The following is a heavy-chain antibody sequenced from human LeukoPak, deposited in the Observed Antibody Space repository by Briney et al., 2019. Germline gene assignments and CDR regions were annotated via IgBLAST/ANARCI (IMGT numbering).Heavy chain of an antibody. V-gene: IGHV3-48*02. CDR3: ARNRGDYGTLDY. D-gene: IGHD4-17*01. CDR1: GFTFSSYA. Sequence: GGSLRLSCAASGFTFSSYAMSWVRQAPGKGLEWVSYISSSDSTKYYADSVKGRFTISRDHAKNSLYLQMNSLRDEDTAVYYCARNRGDYGTLDYWGQGTLVAVSS. J-gene: IGHJ4*02. CDR2: ISSSDSTK.